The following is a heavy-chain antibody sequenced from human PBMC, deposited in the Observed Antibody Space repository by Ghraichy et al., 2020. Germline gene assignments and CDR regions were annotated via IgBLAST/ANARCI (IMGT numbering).Heavy chain of an antibody. V-gene: IGHV5-10-1*01. CDR1: GYSFTSYW. D-gene: IGHD1-26*01. Sequence: GEYQNISCKGSGYSFTSYWISWVRQMPGKGLEWMGRIDPSDSYTNYSPSFQGHVTISADKSISTAYLQWSSLKASDTAMYYCARHGGSIVGAPMEIDYWGQGTLVTVSS. J-gene: IGHJ4*02. CDR2: IDPSDSYT. CDR3: ARHGGSIVGAPMEIDY.